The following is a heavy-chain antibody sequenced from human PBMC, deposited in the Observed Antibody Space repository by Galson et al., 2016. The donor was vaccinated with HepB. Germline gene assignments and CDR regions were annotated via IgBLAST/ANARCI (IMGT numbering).Heavy chain of an antibody. D-gene: IGHD3-3*01. CDR1: GDSVNRYY. J-gene: IGHJ2*01. Sequence: SETLSLTCTVSGDSVNRYYWSWIRQPPGKGLEWIGYMYHTGKSSYNPSLKSRVSLSVDASKNDFSLKLTSVTAADTAVYFCATVFRSGGHWYFDFWGRGTLVTVSS. CDR2: MYHTGKS. V-gene: IGHV4-59*02. CDR3: ATVFRSGGHWYFDF.